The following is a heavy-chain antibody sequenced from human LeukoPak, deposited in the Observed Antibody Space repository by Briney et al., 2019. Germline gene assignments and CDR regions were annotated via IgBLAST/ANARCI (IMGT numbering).Heavy chain of an antibody. Sequence: PGGSLRLSCAASGFTFSSYAMSWVRQAPGKGLEWVSGISGSGGSTYYADSVKGWFTISRDNSKNTLYLQMNSLRAEDTAVYYCARSSAWLQIDYWGQGTLVTVSS. V-gene: IGHV3-23*01. CDR1: GFTFSSYA. J-gene: IGHJ4*02. CDR2: ISGSGGST. D-gene: IGHD5-24*01. CDR3: ARSSAWLQIDY.